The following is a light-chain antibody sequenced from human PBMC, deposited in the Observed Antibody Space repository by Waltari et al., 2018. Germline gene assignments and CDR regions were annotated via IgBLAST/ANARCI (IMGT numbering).Light chain of an antibody. CDR3: QQSYSTPIT. CDR2: AAS. J-gene: IGKJ5*01. Sequence: DIQMTQSPPSLSTSVGDRVTITCRASQSIYRYLNWYQHKPGQAPKLLICAASTLQTGVPSRFSGGGSGTDFTLTISSLQPEDFGTYYCQQSYSTPITFGQGTRLEIK. V-gene: IGKV1-39*01. CDR1: QSIYRY.